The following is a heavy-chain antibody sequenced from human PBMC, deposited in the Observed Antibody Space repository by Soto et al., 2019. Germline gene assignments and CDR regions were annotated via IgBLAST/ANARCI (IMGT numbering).Heavy chain of an antibody. D-gene: IGHD3-9*01. CDR1: GYTFTSYA. CDR2: INAGNGNT. CDR3: ARKEHDILTGTIYFDY. Sequence: QVQLVQSGAEEKKPGASVKVSCKASGYTFTSYAMHWVRQAPGQRLEWMGWINAGNGNTKYSQKFQGRVTITRDTTARTAYMELSSLRSEDTAVYYCARKEHDILTGTIYFDYCGQGTLVTVSS. J-gene: IGHJ4*02. V-gene: IGHV1-3*05.